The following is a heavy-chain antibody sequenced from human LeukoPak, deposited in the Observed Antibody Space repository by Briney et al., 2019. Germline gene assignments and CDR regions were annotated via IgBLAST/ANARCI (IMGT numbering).Heavy chain of an antibody. D-gene: IGHD4-11*01. V-gene: IGHV3-74*01. CDR2: INSDGSVT. J-gene: IGHJ4*02. Sequence: PGGSLRLSCAASEFTFINYWMHWVRQTPGKGLVWVSRINSDGSVTDYANSVKGRFTISRDNAKNTLYLQMNSLRAEDTAVYYCARVLMDAQGYSKSDYWGQGTLVTVSS. CDR1: EFTFINYW. CDR3: ARVLMDAQGYSKSDY.